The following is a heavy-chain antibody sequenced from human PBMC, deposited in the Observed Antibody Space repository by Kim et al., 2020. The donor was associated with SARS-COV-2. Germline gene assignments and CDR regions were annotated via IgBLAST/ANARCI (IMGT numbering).Heavy chain of an antibody. J-gene: IGHJ4*02. CDR2: ISPSGGDT. D-gene: IGHD2-8*01. Sequence: LSLTCAASGFTFSSYAMNWVLQAPGKGLEWVSSISPSGGDTYHADSVKGRFTISRDNSKNTLYLQMNSLRAEDTALYYCAERSCTNGLCSGYFDYRGQGTLVTVSS. V-gene: IGHV3-23*01. CDR1: GFTFSSYA. CDR3: AERSCTNGLCSGYFDY.